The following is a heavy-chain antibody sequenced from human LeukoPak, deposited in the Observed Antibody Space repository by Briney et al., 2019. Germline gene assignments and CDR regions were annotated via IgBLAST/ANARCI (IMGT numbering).Heavy chain of an antibody. CDR2: INHSGST. CDR1: GGSFSGYY. CDR3: ARGAPLRVRGVRGGYYYMDV. V-gene: IGHV4-34*01. Sequence: SETLSLTCAVYGGSFSGYYWSWIRQPPGKGLEWIGEINHSGSTNYNPSLKSRVTISVDTSKNQFSLKLSSVTAADTAVYYRARGAPLRVRGVRGGYYYMDVWGKGTTVTVSS. D-gene: IGHD3-10*01. J-gene: IGHJ6*03.